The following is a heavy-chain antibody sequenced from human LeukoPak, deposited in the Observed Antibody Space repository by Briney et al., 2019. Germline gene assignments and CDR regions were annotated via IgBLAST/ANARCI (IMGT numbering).Heavy chain of an antibody. J-gene: IGHJ3*02. D-gene: IGHD6-19*01. Sequence: GGSLRLSCAASGFTFSSYAMNWVRQAPGKGLEWVSSISGSSSYINYADSVKGRFTISRDNAQNSLFLQLNSLRAEDTAVYYCARDPYSSGWYKDAFDIWGQGTMVTVSS. CDR1: GFTFSSYA. CDR2: ISGSSSYI. CDR3: ARDPYSSGWYKDAFDI. V-gene: IGHV3-21*01.